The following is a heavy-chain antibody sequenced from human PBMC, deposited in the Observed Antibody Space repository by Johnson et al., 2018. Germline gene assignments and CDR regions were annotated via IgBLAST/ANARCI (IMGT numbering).Heavy chain of an antibody. J-gene: IGHJ1*01. V-gene: IGHV3-13*01. CDR2: IGTAGDT. CDR1: GFTFSSYD. Sequence: VQLVQSGGGLVQPGGSLRLSCAASGFTFSSYDMHWVRQATGKGLEWVSAIGTAGDTYYPGSVKGRFTISRENAKNSLYLQMNRLRAEDTAVYYCARDRGVGAPEYFQHWGQGTLVTVSS. CDR3: ARDRGVGAPEYFQH. D-gene: IGHD1-26*01.